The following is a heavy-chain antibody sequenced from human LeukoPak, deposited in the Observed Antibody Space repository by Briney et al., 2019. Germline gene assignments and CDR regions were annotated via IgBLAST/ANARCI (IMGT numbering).Heavy chain of an antibody. CDR1: GFTFSSYG. V-gene: IGHV3-30*02. CDR2: IRYDGNEK. J-gene: IGHJ4*02. D-gene: IGHD6-19*01. Sequence: GGSLRLPCAASGFTFSSYGMHWVRQAPGKGREGVAFIRYDGNEKYYGDSVTGRFTISRDNSKNTLYLQMNSLRADDTAVYYCAKDVVGQQWPENYWGQGTLVTVSS. CDR3: AKDVVGQQWPENY.